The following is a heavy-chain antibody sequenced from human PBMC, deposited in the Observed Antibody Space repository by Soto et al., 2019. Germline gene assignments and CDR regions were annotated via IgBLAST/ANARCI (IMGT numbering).Heavy chain of an antibody. D-gene: IGHD4-17*01. J-gene: IGHJ4*02. CDR2: ISGSGGST. V-gene: IGHV3-23*01. Sequence: GGSLRLSCAASGFTFSSYAMSWVRQAPGKGLEWVSAISGSGGSTYYADSVKGRFTNSRDNSKNTLYLQMNSLRAEDTAVYYCAKDGDDYGDYGTFDYWGQGTLVTVSS. CDR3: AKDGDDYGDYGTFDY. CDR1: GFTFSSYA.